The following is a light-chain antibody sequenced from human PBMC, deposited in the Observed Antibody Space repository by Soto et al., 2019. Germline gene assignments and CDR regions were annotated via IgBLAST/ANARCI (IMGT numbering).Light chain of an antibody. CDR2: AAS. V-gene: IGKV1-39*01. J-gene: IGKJ5*01. CDR1: ESIARH. Sequence: DIQMTQSPSSLSASVGDRVTITCRARESIARHLNWYQQKPGKAPKLLIYAASSLQNGVPSRFRGGGSGTDFNLTISNLQPEDFATYYCQQTYTALSITFGQGTRLEIK. CDR3: QQTYTALSIT.